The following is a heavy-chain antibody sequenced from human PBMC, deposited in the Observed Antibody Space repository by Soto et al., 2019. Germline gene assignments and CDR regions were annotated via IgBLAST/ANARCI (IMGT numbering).Heavy chain of an antibody. D-gene: IGHD2-15*01. CDR3: ARGGYCSGGSCYDYYYMAV. CDR1: GYTFTCYC. J-gene: IGHJ6*03. CDR2: ISAYNGNT. V-gene: IGHV1-18*01. Sequence: GASVEVSCKASGYTFTCYCICWVRQAPGQGLEWMGWISAYNGNTNYAQKLQGRVTMTTDTSTSTAYMELRSLRSDDTAVYYCARGGYCSGGSCYDYYYMAVWGKGTTVTVSS.